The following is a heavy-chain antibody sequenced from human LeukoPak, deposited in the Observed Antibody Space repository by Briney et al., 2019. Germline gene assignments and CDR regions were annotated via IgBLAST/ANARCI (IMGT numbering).Heavy chain of an antibody. CDR3: ARGGGYGSGGSCYDYYYYYYMDV. J-gene: IGHJ6*03. D-gene: IGHD2-15*01. V-gene: IGHV4-59*01. Sequence: PSETLSLTCTVSGGSISSYYWSWIRQPPGKGLEWIGYIYYSGSTNYNPSLKSRVTISVDTSKNQFSLKLSSVTAADTAVYYCARGGGYGSGGSCYDYYYYYYMDVWGKGTTVTVSS. CDR1: GGSISSYY. CDR2: IYYSGST.